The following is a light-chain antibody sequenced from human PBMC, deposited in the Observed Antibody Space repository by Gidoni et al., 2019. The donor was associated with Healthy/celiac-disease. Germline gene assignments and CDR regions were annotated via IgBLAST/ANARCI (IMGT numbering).Light chain of an antibody. Sequence: EIVLTQSPATLSLSPGERATLSCRASQSVSSYLAWYQQKPGQAPRLLIYDASNRATGIPARFSGSVSGTDFTLTISSLEPEDFAVYYCQQRSNWPITCGQXTRLEIK. CDR3: QQRSNWPIT. J-gene: IGKJ5*01. V-gene: IGKV3-11*01. CDR1: QSVSSY. CDR2: DAS.